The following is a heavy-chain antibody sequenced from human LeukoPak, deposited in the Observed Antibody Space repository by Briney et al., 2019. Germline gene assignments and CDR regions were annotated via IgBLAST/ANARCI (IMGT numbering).Heavy chain of an antibody. CDR1: GGSISSGSYY. Sequence: PSETLSLTCTVSGGSISSGSYYWSWIRQPAGKGLEWIGRIYSSGSTNYNPSLKSRVTISLDTSKNQFSLKLSSVTAADTAVYYCARLRWGIANNWGQGTLVTVSS. CDR3: ARLRWGIANN. J-gene: IGHJ4*02. D-gene: IGHD6-13*01. V-gene: IGHV4-61*02. CDR2: IYSSGST.